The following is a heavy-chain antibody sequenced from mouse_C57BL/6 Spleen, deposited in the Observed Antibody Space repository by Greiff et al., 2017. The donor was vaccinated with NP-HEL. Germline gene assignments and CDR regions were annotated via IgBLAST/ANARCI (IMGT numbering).Heavy chain of an antibody. CDR2: IYPGSGST. Sequence: QVQLQQPGAELVKPGASVKMSCKASGYTFTSYWITWVKQRPGQGLEWIGDIYPGSGSTNYNEKFKSKATLTVDTSSSTAYMQLSSLTSEDSAVYYCAFAYYSNSRFAYWGQGTLVTVSA. CDR3: AFAYYSNSRFAY. CDR1: GYTFTSYW. D-gene: IGHD2-5*01. V-gene: IGHV1-55*01. J-gene: IGHJ3*01.